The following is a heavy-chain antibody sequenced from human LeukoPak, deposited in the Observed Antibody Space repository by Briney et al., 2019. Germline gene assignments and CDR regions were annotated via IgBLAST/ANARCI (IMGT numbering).Heavy chain of an antibody. V-gene: IGHV4-34*01. Sequence: PSETLSLTCAVYGGSFSGYYWSWIRQPPGKGLEWIGEINHSGSTNYNPSLKSRVTISGDTSKNQFSLKLSSVTAADTAVYYCARGVFRGAQWLVSYYYMDVWGKGTTVTVSS. J-gene: IGHJ6*03. CDR2: INHSGST. CDR1: GGSFSGYY. CDR3: ARGVFRGAQWLVSYYYMDV. D-gene: IGHD6-19*01.